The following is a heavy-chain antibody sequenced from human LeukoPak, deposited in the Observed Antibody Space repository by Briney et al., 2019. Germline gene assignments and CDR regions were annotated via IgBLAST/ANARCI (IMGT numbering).Heavy chain of an antibody. V-gene: IGHV3-30*04. J-gene: IGHJ4*02. Sequence: PGGSLRLSCAASGFTFSSYAMHWVRQAPGKGLEWVAVISYDGSNKYYADSVKGRFTISRDNSKNTLYLQMNSLRAEDTAVYYCRDPFDYWGQGTLVTVSS. CDR2: ISYDGSNK. CDR1: GFTFSSYA. CDR3: RDPFDY.